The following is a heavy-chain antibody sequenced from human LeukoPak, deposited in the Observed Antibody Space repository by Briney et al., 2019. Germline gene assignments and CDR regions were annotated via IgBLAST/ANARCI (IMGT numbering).Heavy chain of an antibody. J-gene: IGHJ4*02. CDR3: ARMNYVSSGWGAPFDY. D-gene: IGHD1-7*01. V-gene: IGHV3-48*04. CDR1: GFTFSSFS. Sequence: PGGPLRLSCAASGFTFSSFSMNWVRQAPGKGLEWVSYIRSGGTNTDYTGSVKGRFTISRDNAKNSLYLQMNSLRAEDTAVYYCARMNYVSSGWGAPFDYWGQGTLVTVSS. CDR2: IRSGGTNT.